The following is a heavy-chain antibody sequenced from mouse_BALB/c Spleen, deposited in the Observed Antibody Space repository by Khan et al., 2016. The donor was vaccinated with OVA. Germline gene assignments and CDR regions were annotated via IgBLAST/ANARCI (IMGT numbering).Heavy chain of an antibody. V-gene: IGHV2-6-1*01. J-gene: IGHJ4*01. CDR3: ARQPYYHYNIMDY. Sequence: VQLKQSGPGLVAPSQSLSITCTISGFSLTNYGVHWVRQPPGKGLEWLVVIWSDGSTTXNSALKSRLTVDKDNSKSQVFLKMNSLQTDDTAMYFCARQPYYHYNIMDYWGQGTSVTVSS. CDR1: GFSLTNYG. D-gene: IGHD2-10*01. CDR2: IWSDGST.